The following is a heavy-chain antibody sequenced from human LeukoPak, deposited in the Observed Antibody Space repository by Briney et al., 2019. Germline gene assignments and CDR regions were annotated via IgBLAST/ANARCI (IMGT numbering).Heavy chain of an antibody. V-gene: IGHV3-33*01. Sequence: GGSLRLSCAASGFTFSSYGMHWVRQAPGKGLEWEAVIWYDGSNKYYADSVKGRFTISRDNSKNTLYLQMNSLRAEDTAVYYRARDHSSGYHHDAFDIWGQGTMVTVSS. CDR1: GFTFSSYG. CDR2: IWYDGSNK. J-gene: IGHJ3*02. D-gene: IGHD3-22*01. CDR3: ARDHSSGYHHDAFDI.